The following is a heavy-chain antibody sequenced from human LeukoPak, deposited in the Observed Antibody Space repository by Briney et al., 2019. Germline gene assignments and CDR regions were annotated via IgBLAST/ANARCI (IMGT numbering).Heavy chain of an antibody. V-gene: IGHV1-2*04. D-gene: IGHD3-9*01. CDR2: INPNSGGT. J-gene: IGHJ6*02. CDR3: ARIGHYDILTGYSTYYGMDV. Sequence: GASVKVSCKPSGYTFTGYYMHWVRQAPGQGLEWMGWINPNSGGTNYAQKFQGWVTMTRDTSISTAYMEVRSLRSDDTAVYYCARIGHYDILTGYSTYYGMDVWGQGTTVTVS. CDR1: GYTFTGYY.